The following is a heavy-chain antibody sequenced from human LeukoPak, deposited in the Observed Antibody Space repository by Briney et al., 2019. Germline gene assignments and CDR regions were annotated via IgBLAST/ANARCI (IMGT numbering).Heavy chain of an antibody. CDR2: IYTSGST. V-gene: IGHV4-4*07. Sequence: SETLSLTCTVSGGSISSYYWSWIRQPAGKGLEWIGRIYTSGSTNYNPSLKSRVTMSVDTSKNQFSLKLSSVTAADTAVYYCARENSLWFGIRNSGFDYWGQGTLVTVSS. CDR1: GGSISSYY. CDR3: ARENSLWFGIRNSGFDY. D-gene: IGHD3-10*01. J-gene: IGHJ4*02.